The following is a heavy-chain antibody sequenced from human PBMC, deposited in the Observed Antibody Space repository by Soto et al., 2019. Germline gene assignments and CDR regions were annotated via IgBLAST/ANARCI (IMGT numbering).Heavy chain of an antibody. J-gene: IGHJ4*02. CDR2: ISYDGSSE. CDR1: RFTFSSYA. Sequence: GGSLRLSCVASRFTFSSYALHWVRQAPGKGLDWVAVISYDGSSEYYADSVRGRFTISRDDSNNTLYLQMNSLRPEDTAVYYCVRGAGYVAATGETDYWGQGTLVTVSS. CDR3: VRGAGYVAATGETDY. D-gene: IGHD6-13*01. V-gene: IGHV3-30-3*01.